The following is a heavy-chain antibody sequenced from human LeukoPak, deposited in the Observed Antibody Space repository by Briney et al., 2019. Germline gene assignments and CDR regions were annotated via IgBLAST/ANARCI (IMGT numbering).Heavy chain of an antibody. CDR3: ARVFYGDLPLRYFDY. Sequence: GGSLRLSCAASGFTFSSYSMNWVRQAPGKGLEWVSYISSSSSAIYYADSVKGRFTISRDNAKNSLYLQMNSLRAEDTAVYYCARVFYGDLPLRYFDYWGQGTLVTVSS. D-gene: IGHD4-17*01. CDR1: GFTFSSYS. J-gene: IGHJ4*02. V-gene: IGHV3-48*04. CDR2: ISSSSSAI.